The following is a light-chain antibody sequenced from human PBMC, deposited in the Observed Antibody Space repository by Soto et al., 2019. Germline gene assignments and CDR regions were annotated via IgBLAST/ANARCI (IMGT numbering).Light chain of an antibody. CDR1: QNINSN. Sequence: DIQMTQSPSSLSASVGDRITITCRASQNINSNLNWYQQKPGKAPKLLIYAASTLQSGVPSRFSGSGSGTDFTLTISSLQPEDFAIYYCQQSYSTPYTFGQGTKLEIK. CDR2: AAS. V-gene: IGKV1-39*01. CDR3: QQSYSTPYT. J-gene: IGKJ2*01.